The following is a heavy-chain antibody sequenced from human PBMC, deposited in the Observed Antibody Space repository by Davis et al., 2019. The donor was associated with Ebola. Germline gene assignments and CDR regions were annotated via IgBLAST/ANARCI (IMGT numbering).Heavy chain of an antibody. CDR1: GFTFSAYW. V-gene: IGHV3-74*01. CDR3: ARGHITGWFQDY. J-gene: IGHJ4*02. CDR2: IDGDVTAT. Sequence: GESLKISCAASGFTFSAYWMHWVRRAPGKGLVWVSRIDGDVTATNYADSVQGRFTISRDNAKNTVYLQMNSLSAEDTAVYYCARGHITGWFQDYWGQGTLVTVSS. D-gene: IGHD6-19*01.